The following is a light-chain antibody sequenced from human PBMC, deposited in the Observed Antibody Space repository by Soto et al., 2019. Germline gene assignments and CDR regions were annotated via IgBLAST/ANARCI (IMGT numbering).Light chain of an antibody. Sequence: EIVLTQSPGTLSLSPGERATLSFRASQNVTSSYLAWYQQKPGQEPRLLIYGASSRATGIPYRFSGSGSGTDFTLTISKLEPEDFAVYYCQQYGSSMYTFGQGTKLEIK. V-gene: IGKV3-20*01. CDR3: QQYGSSMYT. J-gene: IGKJ2*01. CDR1: QNVTSSY. CDR2: GAS.